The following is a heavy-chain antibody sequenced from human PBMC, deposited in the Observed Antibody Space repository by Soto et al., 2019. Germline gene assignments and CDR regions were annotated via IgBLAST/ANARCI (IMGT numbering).Heavy chain of an antibody. V-gene: IGHV3-30*18. J-gene: IGHJ4*02. D-gene: IGHD5-12*01. CDR1: GFTFSSYD. CDR3: AKEYSGYDHFDY. Sequence: QVQLVESGGGVVQPGRSLRLSCAASGFTFSSYDMHWVRQAPGKGLEWVAVISYDGSNKYYADSVKGRFTIPRDNSKNTLYLQMNSLRAEDTAVYYCAKEYSGYDHFDYWGQGTLVTVSS. CDR2: ISYDGSNK.